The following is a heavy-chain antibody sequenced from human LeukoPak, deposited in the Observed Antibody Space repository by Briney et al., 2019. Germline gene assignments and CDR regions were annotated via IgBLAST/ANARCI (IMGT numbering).Heavy chain of an antibody. D-gene: IGHD4-17*01. CDR2: IRSKAYGGTT. CDR1: GFTFGDYA. J-gene: IGHJ4*02. CDR3: TRRLQMTTVTDY. Sequence: GGSLRLSCTASGFTFGDYAMSGVRQAPGKGLEWVGFIRSKAYGGTTEYAASVKGRFTISRDDSKSIAYLQMNSLKTEDTAVYYCTRRLQMTTVTDYWGQGTLVTVSS. V-gene: IGHV3-49*04.